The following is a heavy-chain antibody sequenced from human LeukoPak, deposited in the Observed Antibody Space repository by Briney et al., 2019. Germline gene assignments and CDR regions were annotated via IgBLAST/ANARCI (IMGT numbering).Heavy chain of an antibody. D-gene: IGHD6-19*01. CDR1: DGSISNYY. CDR2: AYYSGST. Sequence: SETLSLTCAVFDGSISNYYWSWVRQPPGKGLEWIGYAYYSGSTTYNPSLESRVTISVDTSKNQFSLKLTAVTAADAAVYYCARNSAVATSRSWFDPWGQGTLVTVSS. V-gene: IGHV4-59*08. J-gene: IGHJ5*02. CDR3: ARNSAVATSRSWFDP.